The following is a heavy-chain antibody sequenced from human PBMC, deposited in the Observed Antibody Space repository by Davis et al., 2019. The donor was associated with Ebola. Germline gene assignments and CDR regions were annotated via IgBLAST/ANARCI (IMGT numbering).Heavy chain of an antibody. D-gene: IGHD3-22*01. CDR2: ISSSSSYI. Sequence: GASLKISCAASGFTFSSYSMNWVRQAPGKGLEWVSSISSSSSYIYYADSVKGRFTISRDNAKNSLYLQMNSLRAEDTAVYYCARDLTMIVVEAYFDLWGRGTLVTVSS. V-gene: IGHV3-21*01. CDR3: ARDLTMIVVEAYFDL. J-gene: IGHJ2*01. CDR1: GFTFSSYS.